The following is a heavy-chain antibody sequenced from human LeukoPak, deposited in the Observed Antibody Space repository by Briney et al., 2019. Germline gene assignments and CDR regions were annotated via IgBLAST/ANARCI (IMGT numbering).Heavy chain of an antibody. Sequence: TGGSLTLSCAASGFTFSSFGMHWVCQAPGKGMEWLAVIWYDASNKYYADSVKGRFTISRDNSKNTLYLQMNSLRDEDTAVYYCVRGVGVSRFNYFDPWGQGTLVTVSS. CDR1: GFTFSSFG. CDR2: IWYDASNK. CDR3: VRGVGVSRFNYFDP. V-gene: IGHV3-33*01. J-gene: IGHJ5*02. D-gene: IGHD5-24*01.